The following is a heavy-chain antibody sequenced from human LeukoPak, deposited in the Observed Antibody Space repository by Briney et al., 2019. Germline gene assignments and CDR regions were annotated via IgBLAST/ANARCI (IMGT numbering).Heavy chain of an antibody. CDR3: VREARGYHYTYFDY. V-gene: IGHV3-13*01. CDR1: GFTLGGHD. CDR2: VSSGHHA. J-gene: IGHJ4*02. Sequence: GGSLRLSCTASGFTLGGHDMHWVRQTTGGGLEWVAAVSSGHHAFYADSVQGRFAVSRVDGKNSLYLQMNSLRAGDTAVYYCVREARGYHYTYFDYWGQGTLVTVSS. D-gene: IGHD5-18*01.